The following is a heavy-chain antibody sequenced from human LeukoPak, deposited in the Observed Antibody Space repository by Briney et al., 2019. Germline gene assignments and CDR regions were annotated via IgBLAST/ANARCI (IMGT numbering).Heavy chain of an antibody. CDR3: ARDFLIAVAGYYYYYYGMDV. Sequence: GGSLRLSCAASGFTFSSYWMSWVRQAPGKGLEWVANIKQDGSEKYYVDSVKGRFTISRDNAKNSLYLQMISLRAEDTAVYYCARDFLIAVAGYYYYYYGMDVWGQGTTVTVSS. D-gene: IGHD6-19*01. J-gene: IGHJ6*02. CDR1: GFTFSSYW. V-gene: IGHV3-7*01. CDR2: IKQDGSEK.